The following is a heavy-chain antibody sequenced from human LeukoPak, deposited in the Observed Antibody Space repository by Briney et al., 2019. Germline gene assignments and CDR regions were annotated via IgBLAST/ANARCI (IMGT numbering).Heavy chain of an antibody. J-gene: IGHJ3*02. CDR3: ARDPFYGDYQDAFDI. V-gene: IGHV1-46*01. Sequence: ASVKVSCKASGYTFTSYYMHWVRQAPGQGLEWMGIINPSGGSTSYAQKFQGRVTMTRDTSTSTVYMELSSLRSVDTAVYYCARDPFYGDYQDAFDIWGQGTMVTVSS. CDR1: GYTFTSYY. D-gene: IGHD4-17*01. CDR2: INPSGGST.